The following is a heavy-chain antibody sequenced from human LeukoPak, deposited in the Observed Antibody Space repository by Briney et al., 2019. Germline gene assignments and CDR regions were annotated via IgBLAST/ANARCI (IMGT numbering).Heavy chain of an antibody. CDR1: GFTFSNSA. CDR3: AARYCTISACRASSYKSFDV. CDR2: MPHDGSNE. J-gene: IGHJ6*04. D-gene: IGHD2-8*01. Sequence: GGSLRLSCTASGFTFSNSAMHWVRQAPGKGLDWVAVMPHDGSNEYYADSVKGRFTVSRDNAKNSLYLQLTSLRAEDTAVYYCAARYCTISACRASSYKSFDVWGKGTTVTVSS. V-gene: IGHV3-30-3*02.